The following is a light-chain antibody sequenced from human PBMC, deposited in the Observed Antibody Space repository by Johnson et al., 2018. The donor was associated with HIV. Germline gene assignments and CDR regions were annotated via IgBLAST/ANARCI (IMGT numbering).Light chain of an antibody. CDR3: RTWDSSLSAHV. J-gene: IGLJ1*01. Sequence: QSVLTQPPSVSAAPGQKVTISCSGSSSNIGNNYVSWYQQLPGTAPKLLIYDNNQRPSGIPDRFSGSKSGTSATLGITALQTGDEADYYCRTWDSSLSAHVFGTGTKVTVL. CDR2: DNN. V-gene: IGLV1-51*01. CDR1: SSNIGNNY.